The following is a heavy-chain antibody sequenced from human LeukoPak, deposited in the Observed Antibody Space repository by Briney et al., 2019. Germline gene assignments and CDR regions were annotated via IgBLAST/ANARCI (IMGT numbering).Heavy chain of an antibody. D-gene: IGHD3-9*01. CDR3: AGAWVGTYYDILTGSPGFDY. CDR2: ISAYNGNT. CDR1: GYTFTSYG. J-gene: IGHJ4*02. V-gene: IGHV1-18*01. Sequence: ASVKVSCKASGYTFTSYGISWVRQAPGQGLEWMGWISAYNGNTNYAQKLQGRVTMTTDTSTSTAYMELRSLRSDDTAVYYCAGAWVGTYYDILTGSPGFDYWGQGTLVTVSS.